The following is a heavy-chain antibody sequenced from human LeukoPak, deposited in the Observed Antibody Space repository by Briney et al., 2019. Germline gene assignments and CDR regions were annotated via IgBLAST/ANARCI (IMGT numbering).Heavy chain of an antibody. Sequence: PSETLSLTCTVSGGSVSSYYWTWIRQPAGKGLEWMGRIYTSGSTNYNPSLKSRITISVDKSKNQFSLRLNSVTAADTAVYYCAGYSSYYGHFDYWGQGTLVTVSS. V-gene: IGHV4-4*07. CDR2: IYTSGST. CDR3: AGYSSYYGHFDY. J-gene: IGHJ4*02. D-gene: IGHD6-19*01. CDR1: GGSVSSYY.